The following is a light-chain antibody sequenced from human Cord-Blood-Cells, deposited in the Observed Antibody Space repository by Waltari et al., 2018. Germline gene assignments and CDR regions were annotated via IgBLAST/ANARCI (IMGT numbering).Light chain of an antibody. CDR2: AAS. J-gene: IGKJ4*01. CDR3: QQYDNLLGT. V-gene: IGKV1-8*01. Sequence: AIRMTQSPSSFSASTGDRVTITCRASQGISSYLAWYQQKPGKAPKLLIYAASTLQSGVPSRFSGSGSGTDFTLTISCLQSEDFATYYCQQYDNLLGTFGGGTKVEIK. CDR1: QGISSY.